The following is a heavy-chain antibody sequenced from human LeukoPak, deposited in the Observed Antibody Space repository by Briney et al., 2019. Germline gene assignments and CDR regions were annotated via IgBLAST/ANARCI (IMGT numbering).Heavy chain of an antibody. V-gene: IGHV3-48*03. CDR3: ARERTTIVSGTTIGAY. D-gene: IGHD2/OR15-2a*01. CDR1: GFTFSSYE. Sequence: GGSLRLSCSASGFTFSSYEMNWVRKAPGKGLGWISYITGSGDTIYYADSVKGQFTISRDNAKNSLFLQMNSLTADDTAVYYCARERTTIVSGTTIGAYWGQGTLVTVSS. CDR2: ITGSGDTI. J-gene: IGHJ4*02.